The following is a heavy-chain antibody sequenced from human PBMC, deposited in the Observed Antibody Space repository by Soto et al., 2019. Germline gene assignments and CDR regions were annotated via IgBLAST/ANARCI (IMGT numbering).Heavy chain of an antibody. J-gene: IGHJ6*02. CDR3: ARLVVPAAIGGGGYYYYYGMDV. Sequence: GESLKISCKGSGYSFTSYWISWVRQMPGKGLEWMGRVDPSDSYTNYSPSFQGHVTISADKSISIAYLQWSSLKASDTAMYYCARLVVPAAIGGGGYYYYYGMDVWGQGTTVTVSS. CDR2: VDPSDSYT. D-gene: IGHD2-2*02. CDR1: GYSFTSYW. V-gene: IGHV5-10-1*01.